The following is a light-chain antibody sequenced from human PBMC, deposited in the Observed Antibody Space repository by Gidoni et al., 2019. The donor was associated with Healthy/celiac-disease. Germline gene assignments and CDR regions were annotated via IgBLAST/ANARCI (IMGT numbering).Light chain of an antibody. Sequence: DIVMTQSPDSLAVSLGERATINCKSSQSVLYSSNNKNYLAWYQQKPGQPPKLLIYWASTRESGVPDRFSGRGSGTDFTLTISSLQAEDVAVYYCQQYYSTLYTFGQXTKLEIK. CDR3: QQYYSTLYT. CDR2: WAS. J-gene: IGKJ2*01. CDR1: QSVLYSSNNKNY. V-gene: IGKV4-1*01.